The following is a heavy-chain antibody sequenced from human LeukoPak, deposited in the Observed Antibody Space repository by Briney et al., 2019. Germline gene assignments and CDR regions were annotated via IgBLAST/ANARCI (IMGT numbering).Heavy chain of an antibody. CDR2: IYYIGST. Sequence: PGGSLRLSCAASGFTFSRYWMSWVRQAPGKGLEWIGYIYYIGSTNYNPSLKSRVTISVDTSKNQFSLKVSSVTAADTAVYYCARHRYGDYVFEYWGQGTLVTVSS. D-gene: IGHD4-17*01. CDR3: ARHRYGDYVFEY. J-gene: IGHJ4*02. V-gene: IGHV4-59*08. CDR1: GFTFSRYW.